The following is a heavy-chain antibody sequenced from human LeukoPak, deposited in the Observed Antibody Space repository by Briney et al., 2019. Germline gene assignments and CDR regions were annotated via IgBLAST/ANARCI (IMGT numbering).Heavy chain of an antibody. J-gene: IGHJ3*02. CDR2: IWYDGSNK. Sequence: GRSLRLSCAASGFTFSSYGMHWVRQAPGKGLEWVAVIWYDGSNKYYADSVKGRFTISRDNSKNTLYLQMNSLRAEDTALYFCAKDPNGDYIGTFDIWGQGTLVTVSS. CDR3: AKDPNGDYIGTFDI. D-gene: IGHD4-17*01. CDR1: GFTFSSYG. V-gene: IGHV3-33*06.